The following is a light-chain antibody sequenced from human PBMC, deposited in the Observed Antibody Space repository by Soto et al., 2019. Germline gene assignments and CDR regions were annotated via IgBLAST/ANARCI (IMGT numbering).Light chain of an antibody. Sequence: DIQMTQSPSTLSASVGDRVTITCRASQSISSWLARYQQKPGKAPKLLIYDASSLESGVPSRFSGSGSGTEFTLTISSLQPDVFATYYCQQYNSYPWTFGQGTKVEIK. CDR2: DAS. CDR3: QQYNSYPWT. J-gene: IGKJ1*01. CDR1: QSISSW. V-gene: IGKV1-5*01.